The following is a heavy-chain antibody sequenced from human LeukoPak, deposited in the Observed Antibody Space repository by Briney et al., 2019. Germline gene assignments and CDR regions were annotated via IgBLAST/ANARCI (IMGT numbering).Heavy chain of an antibody. D-gene: IGHD3-22*01. V-gene: IGHV4-39*07. Sequence: SETLSLTCTVSGGSISSISYYWGWIRQPPGKGLEWIGSIYYSGSTYYNPSLKSRVTISVDTSKNQFSLKLSSVTAADTAVYYCAREYSSGYYDYWGQGTLVTVSS. J-gene: IGHJ4*02. CDR2: IYYSGST. CDR1: GGSISSISYY. CDR3: AREYSSGYYDY.